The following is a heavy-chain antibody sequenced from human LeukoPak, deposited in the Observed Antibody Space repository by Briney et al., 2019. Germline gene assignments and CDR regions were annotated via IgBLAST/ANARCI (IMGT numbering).Heavy chain of an antibody. CDR2: INPNSGGT. J-gene: IGHJ4*02. V-gene: IGHV1-2*02. CDR1: GYTFTGYY. CDR3: ARGFHGPDVRGVIIGDY. D-gene: IGHD3-10*01. Sequence: ASVKVSCTASGYTFTGYYMHWVRQAPGQGLEWMGWINPNSGGTNYAQKFQGRVTMTRDTSISTAYMELSRLRSDDTAVYYCARGFHGPDVRGVIIGDYWGQGTLVTVSS.